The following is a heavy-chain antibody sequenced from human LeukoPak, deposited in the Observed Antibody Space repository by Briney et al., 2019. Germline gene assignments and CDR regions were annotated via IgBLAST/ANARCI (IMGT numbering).Heavy chain of an antibody. V-gene: IGHV1-2*02. CDR3: ARDCSTSCHSYDY. Sequence: ASVKVSCKASGYTFTGYYMHWVRQAPGQGLEWMGWINPNSGGTNYAQKFQGRVTMTRDTSISTAYMELSRLRSDDTAVYYCARDCSTSCHSYDYWGQGTLVTVSS. CDR1: GYTFTGYY. CDR2: INPNSGGT. D-gene: IGHD2-2*01. J-gene: IGHJ4*02.